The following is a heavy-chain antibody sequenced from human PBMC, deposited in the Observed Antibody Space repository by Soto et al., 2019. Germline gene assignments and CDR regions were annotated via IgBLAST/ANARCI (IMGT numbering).Heavy chain of an antibody. CDR2: ISAYNGNT. V-gene: IGHV1-18*01. Sequence: VQLVKSGAEVKKPGASVKVSCTASGYTFTSYGISWVRQAPGQGLEWMGWISAYNGNTNYAQKIQGRVTMTTDTATSTAYMELRSLRSDDTAVYYCARDSSPYGDYVGFDYWGQGTLVTVSS. J-gene: IGHJ4*02. D-gene: IGHD4-17*01. CDR1: GYTFTSYG. CDR3: ARDSSPYGDYVGFDY.